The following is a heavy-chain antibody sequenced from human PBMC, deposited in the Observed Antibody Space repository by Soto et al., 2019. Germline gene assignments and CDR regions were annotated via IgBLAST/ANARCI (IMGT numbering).Heavy chain of an antibody. J-gene: IGHJ3*01. CDR2: IYYSGST. CDR1: VGSVSSVSYY. Sequence: ASETLSLTCTFSVGSVSSVSYYCSWIRQPPGKGLEWIGYIYYSGSTNYNPSLKSRVTMSVDTSKNQFSLKLSSVTAADTAGYYCARYRSSVTRHGFDGWGQGTMVSVSS. V-gene: IGHV4-61*01. D-gene: IGHD2-2*01. CDR3: ARYRSSVTRHGFDG.